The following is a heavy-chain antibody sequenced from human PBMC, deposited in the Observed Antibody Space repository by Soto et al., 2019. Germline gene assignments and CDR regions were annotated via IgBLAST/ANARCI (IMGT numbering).Heavy chain of an antibody. CDR2: INHSGST. V-gene: IGHV4-34*01. J-gene: IGHJ5*02. CDR1: GGSFSGYY. D-gene: IGHD2-2*01. CDR3: VRTFPPAPRVVLSHSWFVP. Sequence: SETLSLTCAVYGGSFSGYYWSWIRQPPGKGLEWIGEINHSGSTNYNPSLKSRDNISLDKSKNQFSLKLSSVTAADTAVYFCVRTFPPAPRVVLSHSWFVPWGPGTLVT.